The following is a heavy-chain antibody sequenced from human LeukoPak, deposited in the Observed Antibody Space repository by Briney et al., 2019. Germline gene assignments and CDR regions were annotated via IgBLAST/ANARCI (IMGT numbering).Heavy chain of an antibody. J-gene: IGHJ4*02. CDR2: ISYDGGDK. V-gene: IGHV3-30*18. D-gene: IGHD3-16*01. CDR1: GFSFSTYW. CDR3: VKEGVEYSYSYGDY. Sequence: GGSLRLSCETSGFSFSTYWMSWVRQPPGKGLEWVALISYDGGDKYYAESMKGRITISRDNAENTLYLQMNNLRPDDTAFYFCVKEGVEYSYSYGDYWGQGTLVTVSS.